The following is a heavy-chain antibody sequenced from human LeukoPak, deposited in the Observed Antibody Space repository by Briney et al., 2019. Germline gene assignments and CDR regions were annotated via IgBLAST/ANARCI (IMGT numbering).Heavy chain of an antibody. Sequence: SETLTLTCTVSGYSITSGYNWVWIRQPPGKVLEWIGSIYHSGSAYYNPSLKSRVTISVDTSKNQFSLKLSSVTAADTAVYYCVRYCSSTTCYTRAVDYWGQGTLVTVSS. D-gene: IGHD2-2*02. CDR2: IYHSGSA. CDR1: GYSITSGYN. J-gene: IGHJ4*02. V-gene: IGHV4-38-2*02. CDR3: VRYCSSTTCYTRAVDY.